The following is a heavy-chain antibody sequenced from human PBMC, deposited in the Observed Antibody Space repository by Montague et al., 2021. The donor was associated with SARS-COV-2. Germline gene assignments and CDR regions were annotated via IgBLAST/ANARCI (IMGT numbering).Heavy chain of an antibody. J-gene: IGHJ6*02. V-gene: IGHV4-59*11. CDR1: GGSISGHY. Sequence: SETLSLTCIVSGGSISGHYWSWVRQTPEKGLEWIEYIYYLGTTNYNPSLKTRVTFSVDTSKNQLSLMLTSVTAADTGVYYCARNGGAAVPGLLLGMDIWGQGTTVTVSS. CDR2: IYYLGTT. D-gene: IGHD6-19*01. CDR3: ARNGGAAVPGLLLGMDI.